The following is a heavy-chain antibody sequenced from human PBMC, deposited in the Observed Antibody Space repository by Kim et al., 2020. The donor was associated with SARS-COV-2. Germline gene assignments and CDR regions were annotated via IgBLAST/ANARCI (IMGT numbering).Heavy chain of an antibody. CDR2: ISGSGGST. CDR3: AKESRQQLGRNWFDP. D-gene: IGHD6-13*01. CDR1: GFTFSSYA. V-gene: IGHV3-23*01. Sequence: GRSLRLSCAASGFTFSSYAMSWVRQAPGKGLEWVSAISGSGGSTYYADSVKGRFTISRDNSKNTLYLQMNSLRAEDTAVYYCAKESRQQLGRNWFDPWGQGTLVTVSS. J-gene: IGHJ5*02.